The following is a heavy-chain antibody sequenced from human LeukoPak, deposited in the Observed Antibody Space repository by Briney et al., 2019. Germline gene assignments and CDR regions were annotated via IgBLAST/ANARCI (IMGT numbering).Heavy chain of an antibody. CDR2: INNDGSST. CDR3: ARETDSSGYYYDY. Sequence: GGSLRLSCAASGFTFSSYWMHWVRQSPGKGPVWGSRINNDGSSTTYADSVKGRFTLSRDNAKNTLYLQMNSLRAEDTAVYYCARETDSSGYYYDYWGQGTLVTVSS. J-gene: IGHJ4*02. D-gene: IGHD3-22*01. V-gene: IGHV3-74*01. CDR1: GFTFSSYW.